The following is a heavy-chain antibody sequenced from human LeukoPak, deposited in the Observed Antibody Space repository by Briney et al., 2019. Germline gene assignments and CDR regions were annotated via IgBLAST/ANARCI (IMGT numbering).Heavy chain of an antibody. V-gene: IGHV3-30*04. Sequence: GGSLRLSCAASGFTFSSYAMHWVRQAPGKGLEWVAVISYDGSNKYYADSVKGRFTISRDNSKNTLYLQMNSLRAEDTAVYYCAGGAPRDYGMDVWGQGTTVTVSS. CDR2: ISYDGSNK. CDR3: AGGAPRDYGMDV. CDR1: GFTFSSYA. J-gene: IGHJ6*02.